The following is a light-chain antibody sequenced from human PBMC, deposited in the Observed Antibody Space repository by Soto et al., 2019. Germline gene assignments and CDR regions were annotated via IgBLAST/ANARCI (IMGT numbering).Light chain of an antibody. CDR1: SSDVGAYNY. J-gene: IGLJ1*01. CDR3: ATHAGSNAV. V-gene: IGLV2-8*01. Sequence: QSALTQPPSASGSPGQSITIPCTGTSSDVGAYNYVSWYQQHPGKAPKLVIYEVSKRPSGVPDRFSGSKSGNTASLTVSGLQGEDDADYYSATHAGSNAVFGTGTKLTVL. CDR2: EVS.